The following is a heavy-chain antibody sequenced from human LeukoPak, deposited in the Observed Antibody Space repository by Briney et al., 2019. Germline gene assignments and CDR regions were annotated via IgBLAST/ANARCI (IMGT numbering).Heavy chain of an antibody. V-gene: IGHV3-48*03. J-gene: IGHJ6*04. CDR3: ARYCSSTSCRYYYYGMDV. CDR1: GFTFSSYV. D-gene: IGHD2-2*01. Sequence: PGGSLRLSCAASGFTFSSYVMNWVRQAPGKGLEWVSYISSSGSTIYYADSVKGRFTISRDNAKNSLYLQMNSLRAEDTAVYYCARYCSSTSCRYYYYGMDVWGKGTTVTVSS. CDR2: ISSSGSTI.